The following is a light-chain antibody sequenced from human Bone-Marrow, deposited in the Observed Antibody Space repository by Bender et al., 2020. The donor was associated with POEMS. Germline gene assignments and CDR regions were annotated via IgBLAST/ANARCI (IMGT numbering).Light chain of an antibody. CDR1: YGSVSSSYY. CDR2: STN. J-gene: IGLJ3*02. CDR3: VLHVASGTSL. V-gene: IGLV8-61*01. Sequence: QTVVTQEPSFSVSPGGTVTLTCGLKYGSVSSSYYPSWYQQTPGQTPRTLIYSTNIRSSGVPDRFSGSILGNKAALTITGAQAEDECDYYCVLHVASGTSLFGGGTKLTVL.